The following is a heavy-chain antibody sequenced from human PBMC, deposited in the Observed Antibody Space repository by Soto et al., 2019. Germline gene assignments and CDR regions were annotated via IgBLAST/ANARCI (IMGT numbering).Heavy chain of an antibody. V-gene: IGHV5-51*01. J-gene: IGHJ3*02. CDR2: IYPGDSDT. D-gene: IGHD3-22*01. CDR1: GYSFTSYW. Sequence: HRESLKISCKGSGYSFTSYWIGWVRQMPGKGLEWMGIIYPGDSDTRYSPSFQGQVNISADKSISTAYLQWSSLKASDTAMYYCARGIWTDSSGYYRQAFDIWGQGTMVTVSS. CDR3: ARGIWTDSSGYYRQAFDI.